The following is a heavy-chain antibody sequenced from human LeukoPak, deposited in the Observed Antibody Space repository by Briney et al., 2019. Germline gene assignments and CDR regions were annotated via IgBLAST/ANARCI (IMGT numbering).Heavy chain of an antibody. V-gene: IGHV1-2*02. CDR1: GYTFIGYY. CDR3: ARGHGVKGSDY. Sequence: ASVKVSRKASGYTFIGYYMHWVRQAPGQGLEWMGWINPNSGGTNYAQKFQGRVTMTRDTSISTVYMELSRLRSDDTAVYYCARGHGVKGSDYWGQGTLVTVSS. D-gene: IGHD3-16*01. J-gene: IGHJ4*02. CDR2: INPNSGGT.